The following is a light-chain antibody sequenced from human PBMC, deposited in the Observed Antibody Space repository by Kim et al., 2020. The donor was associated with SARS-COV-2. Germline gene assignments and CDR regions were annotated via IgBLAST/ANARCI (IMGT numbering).Light chain of an antibody. V-gene: IGLV6-57*04. CDR2: EDD. Sequence: NFMLTQPHSVSGSPGETVIISCTRSSGSFGSNYVQWYQQRPGSAPTTVIYEDDQRLPGVPHRFSGSIDSSSNSAFLTISGLKTEDEADYYCQSYDSSNIWVFGGGTQLTV. CDR3: QSYDSSNIWV. J-gene: IGLJ3*02. CDR1: SGSFGSNY.